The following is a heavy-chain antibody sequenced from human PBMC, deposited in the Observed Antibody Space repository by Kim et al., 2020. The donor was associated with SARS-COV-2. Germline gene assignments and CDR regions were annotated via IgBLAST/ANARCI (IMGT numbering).Heavy chain of an antibody. Sequence: SVKVSCKASGGTFSSYAISWVRQAPGQGLEWMGGIIPIFGTANYAQKFQGRVTITADESTSTAYMELSSLRSEDTAVYYCARDVGGYSGLLDYWGQGTLVTVSS. D-gene: IGHD5-12*01. J-gene: IGHJ4*02. CDR2: IIPIFGTA. V-gene: IGHV1-69*13. CDR3: ARDVGGYSGLLDY. CDR1: GGTFSSYA.